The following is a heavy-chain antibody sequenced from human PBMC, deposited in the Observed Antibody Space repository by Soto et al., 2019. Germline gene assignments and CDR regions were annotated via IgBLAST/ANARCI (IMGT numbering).Heavy chain of an antibody. J-gene: IGHJ4*02. CDR2: IDGSGDNT. D-gene: IGHD3-3*01. CDR1: GFTFSSNL. V-gene: IGHV3-23*01. CDR3: AKGAYYDFWSGYSAFDC. Sequence: PGGSLRLSCAASGFTFSSNLMSWVRQAPGKGLEWVSAIDGSGDNTYYADSVKGRFSISRDNSKNTLYLQMNSLRAEDTAIYYCAKGAYYDFWSGYSAFDCWGQGTLVTVSS.